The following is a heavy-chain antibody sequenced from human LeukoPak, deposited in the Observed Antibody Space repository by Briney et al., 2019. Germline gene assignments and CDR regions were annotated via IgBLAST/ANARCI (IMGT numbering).Heavy chain of an antibody. Sequence: GRSLRLSCAASGFTFSSYAMSWVRQAPGKGLEWVSAISGSGGSTYYADSVKGRFTISRDNSKNTLYLQMNSLRAEDTAVYYCAKVGGVIAAAGNFDYWGQGTLVTVSS. J-gene: IGHJ4*02. CDR2: ISGSGGST. D-gene: IGHD6-13*01. CDR3: AKVGGVIAAAGNFDY. CDR1: GFTFSSYA. V-gene: IGHV3-23*01.